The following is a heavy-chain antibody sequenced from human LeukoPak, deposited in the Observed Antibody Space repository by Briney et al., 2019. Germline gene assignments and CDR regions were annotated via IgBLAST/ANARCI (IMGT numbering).Heavy chain of an antibody. Sequence: SETLSLTCAVYGGSFSGYYWSWIRQPPGKGLEWIGEINHSGSTNYNPSLKSRVTISVDTSKNQFSLKLSSVTAADTAVYYCARHRHHYCSGGSCYSVPYNWFDPWGQGTLVTVSS. CDR2: INHSGST. V-gene: IGHV4-34*01. J-gene: IGHJ5*02. D-gene: IGHD2-15*01. CDR3: ARHRHHYCSGGSCYSVPYNWFDP. CDR1: GGSFSGYY.